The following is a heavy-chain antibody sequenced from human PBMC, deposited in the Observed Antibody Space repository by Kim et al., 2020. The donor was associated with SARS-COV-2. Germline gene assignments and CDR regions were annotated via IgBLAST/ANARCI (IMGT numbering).Heavy chain of an antibody. Sequence: SETLSLTCAVYGGSFSGYYWSWIRQPPGKGLEWIGEINHSGSTNYNPSLKSRVTISVDTSKNQFSLKLSSVTAADTAVYYCARGNSGYYYGSGSYSAPYYYYYGMDVWGQGTTVTVSS. CDR3: ARGNSGYYYGSGSYSAPYYYYYGMDV. V-gene: IGHV4-34*01. D-gene: IGHD3-10*01. CDR2: INHSGST. J-gene: IGHJ6*02. CDR1: GGSFSGYY.